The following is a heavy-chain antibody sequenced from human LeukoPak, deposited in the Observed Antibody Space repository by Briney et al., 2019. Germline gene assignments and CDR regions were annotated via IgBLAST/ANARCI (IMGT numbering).Heavy chain of an antibody. CDR1: GGSISSYY. CDR3: ARDLGYSGFDWAP. Sequence: SETLSLTCTVSGGSISSYYRSWIRQAPGKGLEWIGEVSHSGSTNYNPSLKSRVTISADTSKNQFSLNLTSVTAADAAVYYCARDLGYSGFDWAPWGQGTLVTVSS. V-gene: IGHV4-34*01. D-gene: IGHD5-12*01. J-gene: IGHJ5*02. CDR2: VSHSGST.